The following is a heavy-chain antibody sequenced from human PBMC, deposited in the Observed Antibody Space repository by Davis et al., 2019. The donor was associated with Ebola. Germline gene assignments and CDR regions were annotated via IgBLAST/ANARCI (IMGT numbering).Heavy chain of an antibody. Sequence: GESLKISCAASGFTFSSYAMTWVRQAPGKGLEWVSLIGGGGDDTYYPDSVKGRFTISRDNSKNMLFLQMNSLRAEDTAVYYCAKSGSGWYFLDYWGQGTLVTVSS. V-gene: IGHV3-23*01. CDR3: AKSGSGWYFLDY. J-gene: IGHJ4*02. D-gene: IGHD6-19*01. CDR2: IGGGGDDT. CDR1: GFTFSSYA.